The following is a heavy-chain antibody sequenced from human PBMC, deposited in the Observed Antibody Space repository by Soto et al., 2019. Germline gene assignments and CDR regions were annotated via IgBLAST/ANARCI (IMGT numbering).Heavy chain of an antibody. CDR3: AMDCDGYCSSTRCYTYHGLDV. CDR1: GFTFSSYV. J-gene: IGHJ6*02. D-gene: IGHD2-2*03. CDR2: ISYYGSYK. Sequence: GGSLRLSCAASGFTFSSYVMHWVRQAPGKGVEWVAFISYYGSYKYYADSVKGRFTISRDNSKHTLYLQMSSLRVEDTAVYYCAMDCDGYCSSTRCYTYHGLDVWGQGTTVTVSS. V-gene: IGHV3-30*02.